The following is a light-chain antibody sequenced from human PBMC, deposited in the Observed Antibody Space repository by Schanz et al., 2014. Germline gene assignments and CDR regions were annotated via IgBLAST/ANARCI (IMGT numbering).Light chain of an antibody. Sequence: QSALTQPASVSGSPGQSITISCTGTSSDVGGYDFVSWYQQHPDKAPKLMIYDVSNRPSGVPDRFSGSKSGNTASLTISGLQAEDEADYYCSSYGGSNFVVFGGGTKLTVL. CDR1: SSDVGGYDF. CDR3: SSYGGSNFVV. V-gene: IGLV2-14*03. J-gene: IGLJ2*01. CDR2: DVS.